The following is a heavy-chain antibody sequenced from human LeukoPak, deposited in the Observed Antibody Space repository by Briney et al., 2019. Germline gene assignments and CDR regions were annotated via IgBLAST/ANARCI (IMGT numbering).Heavy chain of an antibody. CDR1: GYTLTELS. CDR3: ATVQGRAVTTAIFQH. D-gene: IGHD4-17*01. CDR2: FDPEDGET. J-gene: IGHJ1*01. V-gene: IGHV1-24*01. Sequence: GASVKVSCTVPGYTLTELSMHWVRQAPGKGLEWMGGFDPEDGETIYAQKFQGRVTMTEDTSTDTAYMELSSLRSEDTAVYYCATVQGRAVTTAIFQHWGQGTLVTVSS.